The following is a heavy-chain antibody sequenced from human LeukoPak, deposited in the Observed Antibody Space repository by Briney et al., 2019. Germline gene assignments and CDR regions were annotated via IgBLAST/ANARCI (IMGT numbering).Heavy chain of an antibody. V-gene: IGHV3-30*03. Sequence: GGSLRLSCAASGFTFSSYGTHWVRQAPDKGLEWVAVMPNDRRNNYYAESVKGRFTISRDNSKNTLYLQMNSLRTEDTAVYYCATSRYFYDTSGNYPYYFDCWGQGTLVTVSS. J-gene: IGHJ4*02. CDR2: MPNDRRNN. D-gene: IGHD3-22*01. CDR3: ATSRYFYDTSGNYPYYFDC. CDR1: GFTFSSYG.